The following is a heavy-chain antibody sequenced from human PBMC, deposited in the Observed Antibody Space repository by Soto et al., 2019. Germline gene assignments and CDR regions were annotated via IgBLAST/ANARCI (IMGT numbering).Heavy chain of an antibody. J-gene: IGHJ4*02. CDR1: GFTFSNYA. CDR3: AKSDLRYCSGGSCGYYYFDY. CDR2: ISGSGGTT. Sequence: EVQLLESGGGLVQPGGSLSLSCAASGFTFSNYAMIWVRQAPGKGLEWVSVISGSGGTTHYADSVKGRFTISRDNSKNTLYLQMNYLRAEDTAVYYCAKSDLRYCSGGSCGYYYFDYWGQGTLVTVSS. D-gene: IGHD2-15*01. V-gene: IGHV3-23*01.